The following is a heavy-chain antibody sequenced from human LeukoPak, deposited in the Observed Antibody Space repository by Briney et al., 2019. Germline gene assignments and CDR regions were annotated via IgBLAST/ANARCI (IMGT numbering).Heavy chain of an antibody. CDR3: ARVYSSESFDY. J-gene: IGHJ4*02. V-gene: IGHV4-39*01. CDR1: GGSLSSTYYY. D-gene: IGHD6-25*01. Sequence: SETLSLTCSVSGGSLSSTYYYWAWIRQPPGKGLEWIGSIFYSGITYYSPSLKSRVTISVDASKNQFSLKLSSVTAADTAVYYCARVYSSESFDYWGQGTLVTVSS. CDR2: IFYSGIT.